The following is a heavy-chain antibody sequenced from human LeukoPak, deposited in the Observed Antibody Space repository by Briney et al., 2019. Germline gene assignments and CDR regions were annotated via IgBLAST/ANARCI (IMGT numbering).Heavy chain of an antibody. CDR1: GFTVSSNY. J-gene: IGHJ4*02. Sequence: PGGSLRLSCAASGFTVSSNYMSWVRQAPGKGLEWVSAISGSGGSTYYADSVKGRFTISRDNSKNTLYLQMNSLRAEDTAVYYCASSKYAVTAYYFDYWGQGTLVTVSS. CDR2: ISGSGGST. D-gene: IGHD4-17*01. V-gene: IGHV3-23*01. CDR3: ASSKYAVTAYYFDY.